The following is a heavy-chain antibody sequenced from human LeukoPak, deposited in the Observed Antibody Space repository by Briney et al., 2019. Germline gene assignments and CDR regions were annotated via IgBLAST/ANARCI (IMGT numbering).Heavy chain of an antibody. D-gene: IGHD2-15*01. Sequence: SVKVSCKASGGTFSNYAISWVRQAPGQGLEWMGGIIPIFGTANYAQKFQGRVTITADESTSTAYMELSSLRSEDTAVYYCARADAVSLYTGYYFDYWGQGTLVTVSS. CDR3: ARADAVSLYTGYYFDY. J-gene: IGHJ4*02. CDR2: IIPIFGTA. V-gene: IGHV1-69*01. CDR1: GGTFSNYA.